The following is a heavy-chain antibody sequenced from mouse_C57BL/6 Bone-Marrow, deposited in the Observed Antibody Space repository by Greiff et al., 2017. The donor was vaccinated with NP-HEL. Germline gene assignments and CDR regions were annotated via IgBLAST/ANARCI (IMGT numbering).Heavy chain of an antibody. J-gene: IGHJ2*01. Sequence: QVQLQQSGAELVKPGASVKISCKASGYAFSSYWMNWVKQRPGKGLEWIGQIYPGDGDTNYNGKFKGKATLTADKSSSTAYMQLSSLTSEDSAVYFCAREGICPVYFDYWGQGTTLTVSS. CDR1: GYAFSSYW. CDR3: AREGICPVYFDY. V-gene: IGHV1-80*01. CDR2: IYPGDGDT.